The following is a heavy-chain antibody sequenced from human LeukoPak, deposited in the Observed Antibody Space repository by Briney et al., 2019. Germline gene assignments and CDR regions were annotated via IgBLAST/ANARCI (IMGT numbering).Heavy chain of an antibody. CDR1: GYTFTGYY. Sequence: ASVKVSCKASGYTFTGYYMHWVRHAPGQGLEWLGWITPKSGGTNYAQKFQGRVTMTRDTSISTAYMELSRLRSDDTAVYYCARKGWEQEAFDICGQGTMVTVSS. CDR3: ARKGWEQEAFDI. J-gene: IGHJ3*02. D-gene: IGHD1-26*01. V-gene: IGHV1-2*02. CDR2: ITPKSGGT.